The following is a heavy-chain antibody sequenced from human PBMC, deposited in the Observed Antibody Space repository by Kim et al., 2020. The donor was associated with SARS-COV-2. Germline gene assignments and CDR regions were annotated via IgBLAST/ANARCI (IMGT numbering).Heavy chain of an antibody. D-gene: IGHD3-10*01. V-gene: IGHV3-11*04. J-gene: IGHJ5*02. CDR1: GFTFSDYY. CDR2: ISSSSSYI. CDR3: ARDLGNYGLGSVLAFWFYP. Sequence: GGSLRLSCAASGFTFSDYYMSWIRQAPGKGLEWVSYISSSSSYIYYADSVKGRFTISRDNAKNSLYLQMNSLRAEDTAVYYCARDLGNYGLGSVLAFWFYPWGQGTLVTVSS.